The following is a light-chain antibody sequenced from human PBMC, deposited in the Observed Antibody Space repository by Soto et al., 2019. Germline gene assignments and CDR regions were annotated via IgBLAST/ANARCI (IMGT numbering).Light chain of an antibody. CDR3: QQYDYWQLT. CDR1: QSVSSY. Sequence: EIVLTQSPGTLSLSPGERATLSCRASQSVSSYLAWYQQKPGQAPRLLIYGASSRATGIPDRFSGSGSGTDFTLTISSLQSEDFAIYYCQQYDYWQLTFGQGTRLEI. CDR2: GAS. J-gene: IGKJ5*01. V-gene: IGKV3D-15*01.